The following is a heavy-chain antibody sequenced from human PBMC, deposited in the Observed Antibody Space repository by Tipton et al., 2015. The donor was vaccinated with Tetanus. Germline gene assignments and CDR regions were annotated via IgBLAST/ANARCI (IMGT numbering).Heavy chain of an antibody. CDR1: GFSVSNNY. D-gene: IGHD3-16*01. CDR2: IDSSGSYK. V-gene: IGHV3-11*06. Sequence: QVQLVQSGGGLIQPGGSLRLSCAASGFSVSNNYLSWVRQAPGKGLEWVSSIDSSGSYKYHADSVKGRFIISRDNAKNSLHLQMDSLRVEDTAVYYCAREVGEGFDFWGQGTLVTVSS. CDR3: AREVGEGFDF. J-gene: IGHJ4*02.